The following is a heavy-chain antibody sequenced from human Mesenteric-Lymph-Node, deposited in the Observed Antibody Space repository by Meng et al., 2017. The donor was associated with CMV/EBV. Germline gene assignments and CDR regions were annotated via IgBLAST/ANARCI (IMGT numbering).Heavy chain of an antibody. V-gene: IGHV3-15*01. CDR2: IKSKTDGGTT. CDR3: TTRTSGDYYDSSGYYY. CDR1: GFTFSNAW. D-gene: IGHD3-22*01. J-gene: IGHJ4*02. Sequence: GESLKISWAASGFTFSNAWMSWVRQAPGKGLEWVGRIKSKTDGGTTDYAAPVKGRFTISRDDSKNTLYLQMNSLKTEDTAVYYCTTRTSGDYYDSSGYYYWGQGTLVTVSS.